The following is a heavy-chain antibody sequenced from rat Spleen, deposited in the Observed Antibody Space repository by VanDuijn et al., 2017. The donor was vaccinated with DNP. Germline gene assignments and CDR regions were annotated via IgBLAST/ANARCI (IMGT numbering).Heavy chain of an antibody. CDR1: GFSFSDYS. Sequence: EVQLVESGGGVVQPGKSLKLSCAASGFSFSDYSMAWVRQAPKKGLEWVAMIIYDGSGTYYGDSVKGRFTISRDNAKNTLHLQMDSLRSEDTATYYCATHGSIATISTGAMDVWGQGTSVTVSS. CDR3: ATHGSIATISTGAMDV. J-gene: IGHJ4*01. V-gene: IGHV5S10*01. CDR2: IIYDGSGT. D-gene: IGHD1-2*01.